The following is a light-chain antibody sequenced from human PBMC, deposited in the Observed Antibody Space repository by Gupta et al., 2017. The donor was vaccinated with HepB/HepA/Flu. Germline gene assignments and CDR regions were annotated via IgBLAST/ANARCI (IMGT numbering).Light chain of an antibody. CDR1: QSVSSY. CDR2: DAS. J-gene: IGKJ1*01. V-gene: IGKV3-11*01. Sequence: EIVLTQSPATLSLSPGESATLSCRASQSVSSYLAWYQQKPGQAPRLLIYDASNRATGVPARFSGSGSGTEFTLTISSLEPEDFAVYYCQQRSNWSWTFGQGTKVEIK. CDR3: QQRSNWSWT.